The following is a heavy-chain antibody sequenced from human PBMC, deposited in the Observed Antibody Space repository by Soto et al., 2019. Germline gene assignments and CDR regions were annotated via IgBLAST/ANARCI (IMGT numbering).Heavy chain of an antibody. CDR2: TRNKANRYTT. V-gene: IGHV3-72*01. Sequence: GGSLRLSCAASGFSFSDHYMDWVRQAPGKGLEWVARTRNKANRYTTEYAASVKGRFTISRDDSKNSLYLQMSSLQTEDTAVYYCGRVGDYNFWSGPYYWGQGTLVTVSS. D-gene: IGHD3-3*01. CDR1: GFSFSDHY. J-gene: IGHJ4*02. CDR3: GRVGDYNFWSGPYY.